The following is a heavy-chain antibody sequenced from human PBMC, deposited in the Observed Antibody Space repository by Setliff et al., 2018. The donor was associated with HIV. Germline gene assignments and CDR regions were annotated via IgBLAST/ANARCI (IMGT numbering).Heavy chain of an antibody. J-gene: IGHJ4*02. CDR2: INPNMGDT. CDR3: ARQDIPTGYYLFDY. Sequence: VASVKVSCKAPGYKFTGHHIQWMRQAPGQGLEWMGRINPNMGDTQYAQKFQGRIIMTRDTSINTVYMELSSLTSDDTALYYCARQDIPTGYYLFDYWGQGTQVTVSS. CDR1: GYKFTGHH. D-gene: IGHD3-9*01. V-gene: IGHV1-2*06.